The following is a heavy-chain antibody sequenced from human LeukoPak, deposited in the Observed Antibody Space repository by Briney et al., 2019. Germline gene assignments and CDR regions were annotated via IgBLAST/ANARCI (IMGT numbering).Heavy chain of an antibody. CDR2: IPNDGSKK. CDR1: GFTFSRYA. J-gene: IGHJ4*02. CDR3: AKASSDYVWGTYRPFDY. Sequence: GGSLRLSCAASGFTFSRYAFHWVRQAPGKGLEWVAVIPNDGSKKDYADSVKGRFTISRDNSKNTLYLQMNSLRAEDTAVYYCAKASSDYVWGTYRPFDYWGQGTLVTVSS. D-gene: IGHD3-16*02. V-gene: IGHV3-30*04.